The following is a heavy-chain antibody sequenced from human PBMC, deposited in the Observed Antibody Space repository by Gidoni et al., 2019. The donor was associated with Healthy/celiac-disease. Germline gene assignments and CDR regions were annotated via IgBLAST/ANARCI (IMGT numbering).Heavy chain of an antibody. J-gene: IGHJ6*02. D-gene: IGHD3-22*01. CDR2: IVVGSGNT. CDR1: GFTFTSSA. V-gene: IGHV1-58*01. CDR3: AAERYYYDSSGAYYYYYYGMDV. Sequence: QMQLVQSGPEVKKPGTSVKVSCKASGFTFTSSAVQWVRQARGQRLEWIGWIVVGSGNTNYAQKFQERVTITRDMSTSTAYMELSSLRSEDTAVYYCAAERYYYDSSGAYYYYYYGMDVWGQGTTVTVSS.